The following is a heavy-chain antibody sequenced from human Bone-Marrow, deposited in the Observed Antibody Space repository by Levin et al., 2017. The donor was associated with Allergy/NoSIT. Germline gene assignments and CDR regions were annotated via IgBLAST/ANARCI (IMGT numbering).Heavy chain of an antibody. CDR3: TTAPGSDYFYFGMTV. J-gene: IGHJ6*02. CDR1: GFTFDGSA. Sequence: QSGGSLRLSCAASGFTFDGSAMHWVRQASGKGLEWVARIRSKVNNYATVYAESVRGRFTISRDDSKNTAYLQMDSLKTEDTAVYHCTTAPGSDYFYFGMTVWGQGTTVTVSS. CDR2: IRSKVNNYAT. V-gene: IGHV3-73*01.